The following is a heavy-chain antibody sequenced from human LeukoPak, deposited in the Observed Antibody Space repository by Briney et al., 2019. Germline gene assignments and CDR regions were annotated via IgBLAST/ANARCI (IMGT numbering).Heavy chain of an antibody. J-gene: IGHJ4*02. CDR3: ARRAGAYSHPYDY. V-gene: IGHV3-23*01. Sequence: GGSLRLSCAASGFTFSSYAMSWVRQAPGKGLEWVSLISGSGGSTYYADSVKGRFTISRDNSKNTLYLQMNSLRAEDTAVYYCARRAGAYSHPYDYWGQGTLVTVSS. CDR2: ISGSGGST. D-gene: IGHD4/OR15-4a*01. CDR1: GFTFSSYA.